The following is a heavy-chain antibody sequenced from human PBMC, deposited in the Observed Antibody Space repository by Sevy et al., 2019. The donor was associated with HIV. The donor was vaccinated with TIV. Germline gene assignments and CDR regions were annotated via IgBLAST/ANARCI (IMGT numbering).Heavy chain of an antibody. Sequence: GGSLRLSCAASGFTFSNAWMSWVRQAPGKGLEWVGRIKSKTDGGTTDYAAPVKGRFTISRDDSKNKLYLQMNSLKTKDTALYYCTTYPTTVVTKFDYWGQGTLVTVSS. CDR3: TTYPTTVVTKFDY. V-gene: IGHV3-15*01. D-gene: IGHD4-17*01. J-gene: IGHJ4*02. CDR2: IKSKTDGGTT. CDR1: GFTFSNAW.